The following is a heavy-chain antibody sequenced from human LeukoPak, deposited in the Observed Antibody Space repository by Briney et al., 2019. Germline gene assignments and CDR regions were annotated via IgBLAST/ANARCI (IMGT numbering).Heavy chain of an antibody. V-gene: IGHV3-48*01. J-gene: IGHJ5*02. Sequence: GGSLRLSCAASGFTFSSYSMSCVRRAPGRGLEWISYISTGSSSMCYADSVKGRFTISRDDARTSLSLQMNSLRAEDTAVYYCVKEMGYCSGGVCYRWFHAWGQGTLVTVSS. CDR3: VKEMGYCSGGVCYRWFHA. CDR1: GFTFSSYS. CDR2: ISTGSSSM. D-gene: IGHD2-15*01.